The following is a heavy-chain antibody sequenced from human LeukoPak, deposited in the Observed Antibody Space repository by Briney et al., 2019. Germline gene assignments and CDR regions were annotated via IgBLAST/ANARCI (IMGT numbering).Heavy chain of an antibody. D-gene: IGHD3-10*01. Sequence: GGSLRPSCTASGFTFGDYAMSWFRQAPGKGLEWVGFIRSKAYGGTTEYAASVKGRFTISRDDSKSIAYLQMNSLRAEDTAVYYCARSELGYNYYYMDVWGKGTTVTISS. CDR2: IRSKAYGGTT. CDR1: GFTFGDYA. CDR3: ARSELGYNYYYMDV. V-gene: IGHV3-49*03. J-gene: IGHJ6*03.